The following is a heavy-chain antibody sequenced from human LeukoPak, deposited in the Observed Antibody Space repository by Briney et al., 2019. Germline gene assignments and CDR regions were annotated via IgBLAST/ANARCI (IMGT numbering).Heavy chain of an antibody. CDR3: ARRASLGPEGYMDV. V-gene: IGHV4-4*09. CDR2: IYTSGST. CDR1: GGSISSYY. Sequence: SETLSLTCTVSGGSISSYYWSWIRQPPGKGLEWIGYIYTSGSTNYNPSLKSRVTISVDTSKNQFSLKLSSVTAADTAVYYCARRASLGPEGYMDVWGKGATVTVSS. D-gene: IGHD1-26*01. J-gene: IGHJ6*03.